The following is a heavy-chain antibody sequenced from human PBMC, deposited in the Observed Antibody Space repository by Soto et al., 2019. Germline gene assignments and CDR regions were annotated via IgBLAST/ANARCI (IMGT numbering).Heavy chain of an antibody. CDR2: ISGGGSNT. J-gene: IGHJ4*02. CDR3: AKDSNKYSSSLRGRYFDY. Sequence: EVQLLESGGGLVQRGGSLRLSCAASGFPFSSYVMSWVRQAPGKGLEWVSGISGGGSNTFYADSVKGRFTISRDNSKNTLLFQMNSLGAEDTAFYYCAKDSNKYSSSLRGRYFDYWGQGIGVTVSS. D-gene: IGHD4-4*01. V-gene: IGHV3-23*01. CDR1: GFPFSSYV.